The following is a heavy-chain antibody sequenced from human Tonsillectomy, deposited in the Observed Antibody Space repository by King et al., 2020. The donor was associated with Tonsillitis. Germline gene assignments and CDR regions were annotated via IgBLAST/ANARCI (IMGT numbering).Heavy chain of an antibody. CDR3: AGLGRSGHYGYFDY. CDR2: ILPDGTRK. Sequence: VQLVEFGGGVVQPGKSLRLSCAASGFNFSSYGIHWVRQAPGKGLEWVAVILPDGTRKYYAESVRGRFTISRDTSKNTLFLQMNSLRAEDTAMYYCAGLGRSGHYGYFDYWGQATLVTVSS. D-gene: IGHD3-22*01. V-gene: IGHV3-30*01. CDR1: GFNFSSYG. J-gene: IGHJ4*01.